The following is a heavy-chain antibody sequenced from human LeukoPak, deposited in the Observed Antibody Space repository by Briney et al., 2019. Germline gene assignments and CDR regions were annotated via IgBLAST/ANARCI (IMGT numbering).Heavy chain of an antibody. V-gene: IGHV1-46*01. CDR3: ARYGFSSVWQGGWHAFDI. CDR2: IHPTVGDT. Sequence: GASVKVSCKASGYTFTSYYLHWVRQAPGQGLEWMGIIHPTVGDTTYAQKFQGRVTMTRDMSTRTVYMDLSSLRSEDTAVYYCARYGFSSVWQGGWHAFDIWGQGTTVTVSS. J-gene: IGHJ3*02. D-gene: IGHD6-25*01. CDR1: GYTFTSYY.